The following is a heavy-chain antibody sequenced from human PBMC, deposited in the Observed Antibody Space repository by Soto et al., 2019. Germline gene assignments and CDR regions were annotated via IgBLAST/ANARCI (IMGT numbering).Heavy chain of an antibody. CDR1: GGSVGTGDYA. J-gene: IGHJ2*01. V-gene: IGHV4-30-4*01. CDR2: AYYTGIN. D-gene: IGHD3-16*01. Sequence: QVQLQESGPGLVKPSQTLSLTCTVSGGSVGTGDYAWTWIRQAPGKDLEWLAYAYYTGINYQNPSVKGRAPISVDTYKNQFSLELRSVTAADTAVYYCAGERYRFGRGPFDLWGRGTLVTVSS. CDR3: AGERYRFGRGPFDL.